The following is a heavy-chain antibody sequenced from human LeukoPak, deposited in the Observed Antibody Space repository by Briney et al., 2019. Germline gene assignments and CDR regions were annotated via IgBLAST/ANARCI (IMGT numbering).Heavy chain of an antibody. Sequence: GGSLRLSCVVSGFSLSAFWMSWVRQAPGKGLECVATIKYDGSEKYYVDSVKGRFTISRDNTKNSLFLQMNSLRAEDTATYYCARTNPFDYWGQGTLVTVSS. CDR3: ARTNPFDY. CDR2: IKYDGSEK. CDR1: GFSLSAFW. V-gene: IGHV3-7*03. J-gene: IGHJ4*02.